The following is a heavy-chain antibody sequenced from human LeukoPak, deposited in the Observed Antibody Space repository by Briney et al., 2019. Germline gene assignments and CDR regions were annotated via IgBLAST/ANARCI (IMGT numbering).Heavy chain of an antibody. CDR1: GFTFSNYA. D-gene: IGHD2-2*01. J-gene: IGHJ4*02. Sequence: GGSLRLSCAASGFTFSNYAMHWVRQAPGKGLQYVSDISSNGGSTYYADSVKGRFTISRDNSKNTLYLQMNSLRAEDTAVYYCAKDYLLYQPHPYYFDYWGQGTLVTVSS. CDR3: AKDYLLYQPHPYYFDY. V-gene: IGHV3-64*02. CDR2: ISSNGGST.